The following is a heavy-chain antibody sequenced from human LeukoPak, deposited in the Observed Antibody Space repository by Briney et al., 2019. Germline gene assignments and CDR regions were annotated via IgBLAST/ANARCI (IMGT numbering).Heavy chain of an antibody. CDR1: GYSISSGYY. Sequence: SETLSLTCTVSGYSISSGYYWGWIRQPPGKGLEWIGSIYHSGSTYYNPSLKSRVTISVDTSKNQFSLKLSSVTAADTAVYYCASSSGSYGRDADDAFDIWGQGTMVTVSS. D-gene: IGHD1-26*01. V-gene: IGHV4-38-2*02. CDR2: IYHSGST. CDR3: ASSSGSYGRDADDAFDI. J-gene: IGHJ3*02.